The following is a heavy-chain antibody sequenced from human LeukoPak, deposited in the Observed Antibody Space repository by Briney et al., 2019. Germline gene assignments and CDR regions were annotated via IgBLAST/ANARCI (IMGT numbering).Heavy chain of an antibody. D-gene: IGHD6-6*01. J-gene: IGHJ5*02. CDR2: IYWDDDK. Sequence: SGPTLVKPTQTLTLTCTFSGFSLTTSGVGVGWIRQPPGKALEWLALIYWDDDKRYSPSLKSRLTITKDTSKNQVVLTMTNMDPVDTATYYCAHNRITSSGSSETSWFDPWGQGTLVTVSS. V-gene: IGHV2-5*02. CDR3: AHNRITSSGSSETSWFDP. CDR1: GFSLTTSGVG.